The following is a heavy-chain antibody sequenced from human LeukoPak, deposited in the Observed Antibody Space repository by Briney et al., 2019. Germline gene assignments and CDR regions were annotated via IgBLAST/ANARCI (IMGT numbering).Heavy chain of an antibody. J-gene: IGHJ4*02. Sequence: GESLQISCKGSGYSFTSYWIGWVRPMPGKGLEWMGLIYPGDSDTRYSPSFQGQVTISADKSISTAYLQWSSLKASDTAMYYCARLVTYSYGSLFDYWGQGTLVTVSS. CDR3: ARLVTYSYGSLFDY. V-gene: IGHV5-51*01. CDR1: GYSFTSYW. D-gene: IGHD5-18*01. CDR2: IYPGDSDT.